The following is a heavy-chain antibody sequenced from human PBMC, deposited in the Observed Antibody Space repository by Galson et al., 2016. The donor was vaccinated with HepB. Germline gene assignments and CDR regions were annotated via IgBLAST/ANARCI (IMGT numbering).Heavy chain of an antibody. CDR3: AKNGNYYSS. V-gene: IGHV3-23*01. J-gene: IGHJ5*02. Sequence: SLRLSCAASGFTFNNYAMSWVRQAPGKGLEWVSSVSASGTSTYYADSVKGRFTISRDNSKNTLYLQMNSLRAEDSAVYYCAKNGNYYSSWGQGTLVTVSS. CDR1: GFTFNNYA. CDR2: VSASGTST. D-gene: IGHD3-10*01.